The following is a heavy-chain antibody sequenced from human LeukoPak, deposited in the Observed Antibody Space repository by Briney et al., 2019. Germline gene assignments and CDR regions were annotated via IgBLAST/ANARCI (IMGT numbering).Heavy chain of an antibody. CDR2: IYSGGST. V-gene: IGHV3-53*01. J-gene: IGHJ4*02. D-gene: IGHD2-15*01. Sequence: GGSLRLSCAASGFTVSSNYMSWVRQATGKGLKWVSVIYSGGSTYYADSVKGRFTISRDNSKNTLYLQMNSLRAEDTAVYYCARDLSQSRYCSGGSCYYYWGQGTLVTVST. CDR1: GFTVSSNY. CDR3: ARDLSQSRYCSGGSCYYY.